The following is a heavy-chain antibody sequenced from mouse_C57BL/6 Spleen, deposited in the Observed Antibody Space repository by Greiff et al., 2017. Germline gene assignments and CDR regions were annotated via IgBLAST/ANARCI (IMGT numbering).Heavy chain of an antibody. CDR3: ATYYYGSSPYYFDY. J-gene: IGHJ2*01. D-gene: IGHD1-1*01. CDR2: IYPGDGDT. CDR1: GYAFSSSW. V-gene: IGHV1-82*01. Sequence: QVQLKQSGPELVKPGASVKISCKASGYAFSSSWMNWVKQRPGKGLEWIGRIYPGDGDTNYNGKFKGKATLTADKSSSTAYMQLSSLTSEDSAVYFCATYYYGSSPYYFDYWGQGTTLPVSS.